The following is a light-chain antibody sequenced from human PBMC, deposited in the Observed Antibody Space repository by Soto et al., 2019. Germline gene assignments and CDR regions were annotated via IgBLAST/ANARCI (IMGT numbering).Light chain of an antibody. CDR1: QSVSTRS. V-gene: IGKV3-20*01. CDR3: QQYDSSPRT. Sequence: EIVLTQSPGTLSLSPGGRATLSCRASQSVSTRSLAWYQQKPGQAPRLLISGASSRAADIPDRFSGSGSGTDFTLTINRRELEDFAFYYCQQYDSSPRTLGQGTKVE. J-gene: IGKJ1*01. CDR2: GAS.